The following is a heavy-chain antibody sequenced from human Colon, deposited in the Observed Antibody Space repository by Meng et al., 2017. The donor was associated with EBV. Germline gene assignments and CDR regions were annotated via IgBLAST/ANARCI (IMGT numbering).Heavy chain of an antibody. D-gene: IGHD2-2*01. CDR1: GDSISSGEYF. CDR3: ARGELLWDY. J-gene: IGHJ4*02. CDR2: MDYRGST. V-gene: IGHV4-30-4*01. Sequence: HVQLPASVPGLVNPSQTLSLTCTVSGDSISSGEYFWSWIRQPPGKGLEWIGYMDYRGSTFYNPSLKSRVTISVDTSKNQFSLKLSSVIAADTAVYFCARGELLWDYWGQGTLVTVSS.